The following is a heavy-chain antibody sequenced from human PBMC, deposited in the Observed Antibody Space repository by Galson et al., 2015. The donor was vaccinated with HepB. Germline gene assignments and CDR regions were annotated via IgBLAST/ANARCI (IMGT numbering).Heavy chain of an antibody. Sequence: SVKVSCKAPGGTFSDYAIHWVRQAPGQGLEWMGAIIPIIDITNYAETFQGRLTITADKSTSIVYMELSSLRSEDTAVYYCARSLFGVVMTKYYYYYMDVWGKGTTVTVSS. CDR1: GGTFSDYA. J-gene: IGHJ6*03. CDR2: IIPIIDIT. D-gene: IGHD3-3*01. V-gene: IGHV1-69*10. CDR3: ARSLFGVVMTKYYYYYMDV.